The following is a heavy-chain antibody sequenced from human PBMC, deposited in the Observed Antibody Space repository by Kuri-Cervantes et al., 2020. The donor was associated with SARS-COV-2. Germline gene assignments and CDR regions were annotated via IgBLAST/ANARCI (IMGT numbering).Heavy chain of an antibody. Sequence: GESLKISCAASGFTFSDYYMSWIRQAPGKGLEWVSYISSISSTFYYADSVKGRFTISRDNAKTSLYLQMNSLRAEDTAVYYCAREGSGSYWHYYYGMDVWGQGTTVTVSS. J-gene: IGHJ6*02. CDR3: AREGSGSYWHYYYGMDV. CDR2: ISSISSTF. V-gene: IGHV3-11*04. D-gene: IGHD1-26*01. CDR1: GFTFSDYY.